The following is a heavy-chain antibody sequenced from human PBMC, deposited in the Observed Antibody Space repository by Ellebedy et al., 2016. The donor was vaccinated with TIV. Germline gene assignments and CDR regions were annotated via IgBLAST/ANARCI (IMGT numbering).Heavy chain of an antibody. CDR1: GGSISNYF. Sequence: MPSETLSLTCTVSGGSISNYFWAWIRQPPGTGLEWIGWIYFSGTTNYNLSLNSRVTISVDTSKNQFSLMLNSVAAPDTALYFCARYHCPGGICDSFDYWGQGTLVTVSS. D-gene: IGHD2-8*02. V-gene: IGHV4-59*01. J-gene: IGHJ4*02. CDR3: ARYHCPGGICDSFDY. CDR2: IYFSGTT.